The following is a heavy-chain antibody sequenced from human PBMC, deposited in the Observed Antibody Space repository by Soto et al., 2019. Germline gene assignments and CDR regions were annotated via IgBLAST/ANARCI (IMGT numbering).Heavy chain of an antibody. CDR2: ISYDGSNK. D-gene: IGHD1-26*01. CDR3: EKARGELPY. J-gene: IGHJ4*02. Sequence: QVQLVESGGGVVQPGRSLRLSCAASGFTFSSYGMHWVRQAPGKGLEWVAVISYDGSNKYYADSVKGRFTISRDNSKNTLYLQMSSLRAEDTAVYYCEKARGELPYWGQGTLVTVSS. V-gene: IGHV3-30*18. CDR1: GFTFSSYG.